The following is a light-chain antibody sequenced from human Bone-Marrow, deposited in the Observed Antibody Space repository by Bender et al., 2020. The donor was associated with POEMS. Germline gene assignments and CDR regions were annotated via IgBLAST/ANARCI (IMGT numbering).Light chain of an antibody. CDR3: QSYDITLSGWV. CDR1: SGDIGAYNY. CDR2: DVY. V-gene: IGLV2-11*01. J-gene: IGLJ3*02. Sequence: QSALTQPRSVSGSPGQSVTLSCTGTSGDIGAYNYVSWYQQHPGNAPKLIIYDVYKRPSGVPDRFSGSKSGTSASLAITGLQAEDEADYYCQSYDITLSGWVFGGGTKLTVL.